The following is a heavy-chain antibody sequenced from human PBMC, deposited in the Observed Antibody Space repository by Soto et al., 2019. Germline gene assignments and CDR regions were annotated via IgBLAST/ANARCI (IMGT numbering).Heavy chain of an antibody. J-gene: IGHJ4*02. CDR1: GGSISSYY. CDR2: IYYSGST. Sequence: SETLSLTCTVSGGSISSYYWSWIRQPPGKGLEWIGYIYYSGSTNYNPSLKSRVTISVDTSKNQFSLKLSSVTAADTAVYYCARKRGYSLDYWGQGTLVTVSS. V-gene: IGHV4-59*01. CDR3: ARKRGYSLDY. D-gene: IGHD5-18*01.